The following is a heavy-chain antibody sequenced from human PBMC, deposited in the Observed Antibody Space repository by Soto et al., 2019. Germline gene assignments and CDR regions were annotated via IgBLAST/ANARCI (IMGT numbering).Heavy chain of an antibody. CDR2: IWYDGSNK. V-gene: IGHV3-33*01. CDR3: ARGTPHYYDSSGYPFDY. D-gene: IGHD3-22*01. Sequence: QVQLVESGGGVVQPGRSLSLSCAASGFTFSSYGMHWVRQAPGKGLEWVAVIWYDGSNKYYADSVKGRFTISRDNSKNTLYLQMNSLRAEDTAVYYCARGTPHYYDSSGYPFDYWGQGTLVTVSS. CDR1: GFTFSSYG. J-gene: IGHJ4*02.